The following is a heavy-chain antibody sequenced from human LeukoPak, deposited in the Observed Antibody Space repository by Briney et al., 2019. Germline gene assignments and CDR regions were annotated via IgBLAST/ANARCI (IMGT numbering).Heavy chain of an antibody. J-gene: IGHJ3*02. D-gene: IGHD4-17*01. V-gene: IGHV4-59*11. CDR2: ISYIGST. CDR3: ARDLVTGTKGFDI. Sequence: EPLSLPCAVSTASFISHYWTWIRQPPGKGLEWIGYISYIGSTNYNPSLKSRVTISIDTSKNQFSLKLSSVTAADTAVYYCARDLVTGTKGFDIWGQGTMVSVSS. CDR1: TASFISHY.